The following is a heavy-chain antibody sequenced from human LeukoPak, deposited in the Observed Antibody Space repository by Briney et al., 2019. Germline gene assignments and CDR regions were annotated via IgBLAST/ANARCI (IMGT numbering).Heavy chain of an antibody. CDR1: GFTFSSYA. CDR2: ISSSYGST. CDR3: AKGCGGNCRSDDY. Sequence: GGSLRLSCAASGFTFSSYAMTWVRQAPGKGLEWVSGISSSYGSTYYADSVKGRFTISRDNSKHTLYLQMNSLRAEDTAVYYCAKGCGGNCRSDDYWGQGTLVIVSS. V-gene: IGHV3-23*01. J-gene: IGHJ4*02. D-gene: IGHD2-21*02.